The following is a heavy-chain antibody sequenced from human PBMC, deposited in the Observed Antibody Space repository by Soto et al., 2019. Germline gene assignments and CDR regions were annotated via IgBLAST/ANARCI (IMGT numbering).Heavy chain of an antibody. Sequence: GGSLRLSCAASGFTLSSYSMNWGRQAPGKGLEWGSSISSSSSYIYYADSVKGRFTISRDNAKNSLYLQMNSLRAEDTGVYYCARDPRYCSGGSGYADNWFDPWGQGTLVTV. CDR3: ARDPRYCSGGSGYADNWFDP. CDR1: GFTLSSYS. D-gene: IGHD2-15*01. V-gene: IGHV3-21*01. CDR2: ISSSSSYI. J-gene: IGHJ5*02.